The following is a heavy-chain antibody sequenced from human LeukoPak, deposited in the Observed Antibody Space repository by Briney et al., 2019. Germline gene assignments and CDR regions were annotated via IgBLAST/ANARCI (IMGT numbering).Heavy chain of an antibody. J-gene: IGHJ6*02. CDR2: VYPGDSET. D-gene: IGHD2-21*01. CDR1: GYTYPNYW. V-gene: IGHV5-51*01. Sequence: GESLKIPCQGSGYTYPNYWIGWVRQMPGQGLEWMGIVYPGDSETRYSPSFQGQVTISADKSINTVYLQWSSLKASDTAIYYCARLILWTDRYYNGMDVWGQGTPVTVSS. CDR3: ARLILWTDRYYNGMDV.